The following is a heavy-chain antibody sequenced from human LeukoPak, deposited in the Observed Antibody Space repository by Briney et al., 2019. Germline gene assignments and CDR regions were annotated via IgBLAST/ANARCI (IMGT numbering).Heavy chain of an antibody. Sequence: PGGSLRLSCAASGFTFSSYGMHWVRQAPGKGLEWVAVISYDGSNKYYADSVKGRFTISRDNSKNTLYLQMNSLRAEDTAVYYCAKDCSSTSCYGLDYWGQGTLVTVSS. CDR3: AKDCSSTSCYGLDY. CDR1: GFTFSSYG. V-gene: IGHV3-30*18. J-gene: IGHJ4*02. CDR2: ISYDGSNK. D-gene: IGHD2-2*01.